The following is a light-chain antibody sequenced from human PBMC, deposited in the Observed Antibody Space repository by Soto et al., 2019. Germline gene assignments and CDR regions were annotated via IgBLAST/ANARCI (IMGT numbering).Light chain of an antibody. Sequence: QSVLTQPPSASGTPGQRVTISWSGSSSNIGSNTVNWYQQLPGTAPKILIYSNNQRPSGVPDRFSGSKSGTPASLAISGLQSEDEADYYCGAWDDSLNAVVFGGGTKLTVL. J-gene: IGLJ2*01. V-gene: IGLV1-44*01. CDR3: GAWDDSLNAVV. CDR2: SNN. CDR1: SSNIGSNT.